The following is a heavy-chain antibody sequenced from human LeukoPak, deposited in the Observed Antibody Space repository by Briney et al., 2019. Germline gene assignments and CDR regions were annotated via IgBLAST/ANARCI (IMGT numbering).Heavy chain of an antibody. D-gene: IGHD3-3*01. V-gene: IGHV1-69*05. J-gene: IGHJ4*02. CDR2: IIPIFGTA. CDR1: GYTFTSYD. Sequence: GASVKVSCKASGYTFTSYDINWVRQAPGQGLEWMGGIIPIFGTANYAQKFQGRVTITTDESTSTAYMELSSLRSEDTAVYYCARSPVGGYDFWSGYNFDYWGQGTLVTVSS. CDR3: ARSPVGGYDFWSGYNFDY.